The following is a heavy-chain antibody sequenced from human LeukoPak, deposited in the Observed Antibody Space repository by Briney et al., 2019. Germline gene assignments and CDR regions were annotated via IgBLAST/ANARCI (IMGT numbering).Heavy chain of an antibody. Sequence: PSETLSLTCTVSGGSISSYYWSWIRQPPGKGLEWIGYIYYSGSTNYNPSLKSRVTISVDTSKNQFSLKLSSVTAADTAVYYRARGQQLFYFDYWGQGTLVTVSS. CDR3: ARGQQLFYFDY. J-gene: IGHJ4*02. CDR2: IYYSGST. CDR1: GGSISSYY. D-gene: IGHD6-13*01. V-gene: IGHV4-59*01.